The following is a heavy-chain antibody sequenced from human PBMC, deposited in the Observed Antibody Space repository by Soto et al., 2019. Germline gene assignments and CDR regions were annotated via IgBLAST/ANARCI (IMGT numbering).Heavy chain of an antibody. CDR3: ARDYYGSGSYYYYYYGMDV. Sequence: GESLKISCKGSGYSFSSYWIGWVRQMPGKGLEWMGSIYPGNSETRYSPSFQGQVTISADKSISTAYLQWSSLKASDTAMYYCARDYYGSGSYYYYYYGMDVWGQGTTVTVSS. J-gene: IGHJ6*02. CDR1: GYSFSSYW. V-gene: IGHV5-51*01. CDR2: IYPGNSET. D-gene: IGHD3-10*01.